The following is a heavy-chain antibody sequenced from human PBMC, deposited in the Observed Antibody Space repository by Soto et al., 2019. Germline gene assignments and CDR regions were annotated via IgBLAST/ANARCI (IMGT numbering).Heavy chain of an antibody. D-gene: IGHD6-19*01. V-gene: IGHV4-31*03. CDR2: IYYSGST. Sequence: QVQLQESGPGLVKPSQTLSLTCTVSGGSISSGGYYWSWIRQHPGKGLEWIGYIYYSGSTYYNPSLKSRVTIAVDTSKNQFSLKLSSVTAADTAVYYCARESLSSSGSPWFDPWGQGTLVTVSS. CDR1: GGSISSGGYY. J-gene: IGHJ5*02. CDR3: ARESLSSSGSPWFDP.